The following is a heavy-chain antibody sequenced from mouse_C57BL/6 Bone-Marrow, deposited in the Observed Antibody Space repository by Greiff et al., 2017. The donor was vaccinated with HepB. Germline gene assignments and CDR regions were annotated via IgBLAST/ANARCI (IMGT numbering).Heavy chain of an antibody. CDR2: IHPNSGST. D-gene: IGHD1-1*01. CDR3: ARSGVTTVVDY. Sequence: QVQLKESGAELVKPGASVKLSCKASGYTFTSYWMHWVKQRPGQGLEWIGMIHPNSGSTNYNEKFKSKATLTVDKSSSTAYMQLSSLTSEDSAVYYCARSGVTTVVDYWGQGTTLTVSS. V-gene: IGHV1-64*01. CDR1: GYTFTSYW. J-gene: IGHJ2*01.